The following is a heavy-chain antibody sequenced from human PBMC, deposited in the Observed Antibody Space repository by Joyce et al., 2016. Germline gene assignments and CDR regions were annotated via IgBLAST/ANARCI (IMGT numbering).Heavy chain of an antibody. J-gene: IGHJ2*01. CDR3: ARFAGLGSAWYWYFDL. CDR1: GCPFNSAY. V-gene: IGHV4-59*01. D-gene: IGHD6-13*01. CDR2: IYYSGST. Sequence: QVQLQESGPGLVKPSETLSLTCTVSGCPFNSAYWRWLRQSPGKGLELIGYIYYSGSTNYNPSLKSRGTVSLDTSKKQFSLNLRSVTPADTAVYYCARFAGLGSAWYWYFDLWGRGTLVTVSS.